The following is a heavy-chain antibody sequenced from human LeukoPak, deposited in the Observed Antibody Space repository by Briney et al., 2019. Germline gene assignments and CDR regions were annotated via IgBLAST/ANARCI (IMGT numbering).Heavy chain of an antibody. V-gene: IGHV3-30*04. CDR3: ARRRWRMVVVVPNGYFDY. CDR1: GFTFSSYA. CDR2: ISYDGSNK. D-gene: IGHD2-2*01. Sequence: GRSLRLSCAASGFTFSSYAMHWVRQAPGKGLEWVAVISYDGSNKYYADSVKGRFTISRDNSKNTLYLQMNSLRAEDTAVYYCARRRWRMVVVVPNGYFDYWGQGTLVTVSS. J-gene: IGHJ4*02.